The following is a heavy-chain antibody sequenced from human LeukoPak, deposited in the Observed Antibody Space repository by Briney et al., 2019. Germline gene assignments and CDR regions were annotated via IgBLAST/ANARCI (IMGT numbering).Heavy chain of an antibody. CDR2: IKQDGSEK. D-gene: IGHD1-26*01. CDR3: ARAIYSGSYPDAFDI. CDR1: GFTFSSYW. Sequence: HPGGSLRLSCAASGFTFSSYWMSWVRQAPGKGLEWVANIKQDGSEKYYVDSVKGRFTISRDNAKNSLYLQMNSLRAEDTAVYYCARAIYSGSYPDAFDIWSQGTMVTVSS. V-gene: IGHV3-7*03. J-gene: IGHJ3*02.